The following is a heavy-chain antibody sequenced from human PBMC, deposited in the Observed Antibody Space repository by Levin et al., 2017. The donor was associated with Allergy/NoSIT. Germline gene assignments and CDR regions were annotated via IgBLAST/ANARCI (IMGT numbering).Heavy chain of an antibody. Sequence: SQTLSLTCTVSGGSISSSSYYWGWIRQPPGKGLEWIGSIYYSGSTYYNPSLKSRVTISVDTSKNQFSLKLSSVTAADTAVYYCARQVDSSSPTSHFDYWGQGTLVTVSS. CDR2: IYYSGST. J-gene: IGHJ4*02. CDR3: ARQVDSSSPTSHFDY. CDR1: GGSISSSSYY. D-gene: IGHD6-13*01. V-gene: IGHV4-39*01.